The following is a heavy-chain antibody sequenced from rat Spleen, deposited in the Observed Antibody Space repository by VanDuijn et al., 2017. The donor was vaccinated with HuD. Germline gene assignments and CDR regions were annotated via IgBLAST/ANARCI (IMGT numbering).Heavy chain of an antibody. CDR3: ASGIFDF. CDR2: IWTGGTT. V-gene: IGHV2-30*01. Sequence: QVQLKESGPGLVQPSQTLSLTCTVSGFSLTSYNVHWVRQPTGKGLEWMGVIWTGGTTDYSSALKSRLSISRDTSKSQVFLKMNSLQTEDTAMYFCASGIFDFWGQGVMVTVSS. CDR1: GFSLTSYN. J-gene: IGHJ2*01. D-gene: IGHD1-4*01.